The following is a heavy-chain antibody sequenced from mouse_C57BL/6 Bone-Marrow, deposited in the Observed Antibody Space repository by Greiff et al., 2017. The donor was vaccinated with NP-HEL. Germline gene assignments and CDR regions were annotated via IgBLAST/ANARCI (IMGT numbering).Heavy chain of an antibody. Sequence: EVMLVESGGGLVQPEGSLKLSCAASGFTFSDYYMYWVRQTPEKRLEWVAYISNGGGSTYYPDTVKGRFTISRDNAKNTLYLQMSRLKSEDTAMYYCARQGFYYYGSSYWYFDVWGTGTTVTVSS. J-gene: IGHJ1*03. V-gene: IGHV5-12*01. CDR2: ISNGGGST. D-gene: IGHD1-1*01. CDR1: GFTFSDYY. CDR3: ARQGFYYYGSSYWYFDV.